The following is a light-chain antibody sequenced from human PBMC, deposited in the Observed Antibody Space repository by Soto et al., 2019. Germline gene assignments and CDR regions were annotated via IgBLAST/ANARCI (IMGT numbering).Light chain of an antibody. CDR1: QSVDIY. CDR3: QQRKYWPPLT. Sequence: ETVLTQSPATLSLSPGERATLSCRASQSVDIYLAWYQQKPGQAPRLLIYDASNRATGIPARFSGSGSGTDFTLTISRLEPEDFAVYYCQQRKYWPPLTFGQGTRLEIK. V-gene: IGKV3-11*01. CDR2: DAS. J-gene: IGKJ5*01.